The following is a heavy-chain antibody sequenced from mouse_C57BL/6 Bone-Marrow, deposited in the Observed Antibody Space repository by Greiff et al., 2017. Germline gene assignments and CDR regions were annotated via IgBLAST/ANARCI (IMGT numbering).Heavy chain of an antibody. V-gene: IGHV5-4*03. D-gene: IGHD2-4*01. CDR2: ISDGGSYT. Sequence: EVKLVESGGGLVKPGGSLKLSCAASGFTFSSYAMSWVRQTPEKRLEWVATISDGGSYTYYPDNVKGRFTISRDNAKNNLYLQMSHLKSEDTAMYYCARHYDYDVYAMYYWGQGTSVTVSS. CDR1: GFTFSSYA. J-gene: IGHJ4*01. CDR3: ARHYDYDVYAMYY.